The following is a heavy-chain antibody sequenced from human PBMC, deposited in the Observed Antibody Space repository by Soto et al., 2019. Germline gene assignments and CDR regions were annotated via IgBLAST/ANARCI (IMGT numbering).Heavy chain of an antibody. V-gene: IGHV4-30-2*01. CDR2: IYHSGST. CDR1: GGSISSGGYS. CDR3: ARGGYYDSSGFPDY. Sequence: PSETLSLTCAVSGGSISSGGYSWSWIRQPPGKGLEWIGYIYHSGSTYYNPSLKSRVTISVDRSRNQLSLKLTSVTAADTAVYYCARGGYYDSSGFPDYWGQGTLVTVSS. D-gene: IGHD3-22*01. J-gene: IGHJ4*02.